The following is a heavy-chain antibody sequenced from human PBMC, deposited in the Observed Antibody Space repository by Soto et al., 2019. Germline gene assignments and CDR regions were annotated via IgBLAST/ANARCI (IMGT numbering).Heavy chain of an antibody. V-gene: IGHV4-4*02. Sequence: VQLQESGPGLVKPSGTLSLTCTVSGGSISTTNWWSWVRQSPGKGLEWIGEILHIGSTNYNPSLKSRDTISIDQSKNQFSLRLSSVTAADAAVYYCASGFDRDGLYKGGHPWGQGTLVSV. CDR3: ASGFDRDGLYKGGHP. D-gene: IGHD3-10*01. CDR1: GGSISTTNW. CDR2: ILHIGST. J-gene: IGHJ5*02.